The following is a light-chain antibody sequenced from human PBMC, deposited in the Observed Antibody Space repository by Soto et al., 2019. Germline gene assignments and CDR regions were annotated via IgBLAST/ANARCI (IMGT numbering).Light chain of an antibody. CDR1: QDIRAY. J-gene: IGKJ3*01. CDR2: TTS. CDR3: QQFDYLPFT. V-gene: IGKV1-33*01. Sequence: EIRLTQSPSSLSASVGDRVTITCQASQDIRAYLNWYQQKPGKAPKLLIYTTSDLQTGVSSRFSGGGSGTNFSFTITNLQPEDVATYYCQQFDYLPFTFGPGTGVDIK.